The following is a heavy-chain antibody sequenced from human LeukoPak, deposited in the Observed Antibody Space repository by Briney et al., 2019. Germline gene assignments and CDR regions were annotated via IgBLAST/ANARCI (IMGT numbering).Heavy chain of an antibody. CDR3: ARQWFGDY. Sequence: GGSLRLSCAASGFTFSDHYMSWIRQAPGKGPEWISYITSSGSNIYYADSVKGRFTVSRDNAKNSLYLQMNSLRAEDTAVYYCARQWFGDYWGQGTLVTVSS. CDR2: ITSSGSNI. J-gene: IGHJ4*02. D-gene: IGHD3-10*01. V-gene: IGHV3-11*01. CDR1: GFTFSDHY.